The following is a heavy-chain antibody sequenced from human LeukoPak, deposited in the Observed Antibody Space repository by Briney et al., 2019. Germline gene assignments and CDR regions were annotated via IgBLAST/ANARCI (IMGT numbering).Heavy chain of an antibody. CDR3: ARTTEGGYTYDYFYYYMDV. J-gene: IGHJ6*03. CDR2: IYYSGST. V-gene: IGHV4-59*01. CDR1: GGSISSYY. Sequence: SETLSPTCTVSGGSISSYYWSWIRQPPGKGLEWIGYIYYSGSTNYNPSLKSRVTISVDTSKNHFSLKLSSVTAADTAVYYCARTTEGGYTYDYFYYYMDVWGKGTTVTISS. D-gene: IGHD5-18*01.